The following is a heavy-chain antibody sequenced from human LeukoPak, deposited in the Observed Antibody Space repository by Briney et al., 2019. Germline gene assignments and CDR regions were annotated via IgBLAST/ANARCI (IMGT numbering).Heavy chain of an antibody. Sequence: GGSLRLSCAASGFTFSSYAMSWVRQAPGKGLEWVAVISYDGSNKYYADSVKGRFTISRDNSKNTLYLQMNSLRAEDTAVYYCAKDQSFDYWDQGTLVTVSS. CDR2: ISYDGSNK. CDR3: AKDQSFDY. J-gene: IGHJ4*02. CDR1: GFTFSSYA. V-gene: IGHV3-30*18.